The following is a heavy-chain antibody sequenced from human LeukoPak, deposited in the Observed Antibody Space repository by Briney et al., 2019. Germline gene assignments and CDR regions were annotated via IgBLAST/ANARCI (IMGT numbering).Heavy chain of an antibody. CDR1: GGSISSYY. V-gene: IGHV4-59*01. CDR2: IYYSGST. D-gene: IGHD2-2*01. J-gene: IGHJ4*02. CDR3: ARTVCSSTSCWFDY. Sequence: SETLSLTCTVSGGSISSYYWSWIRQPPGKGLEWIGYIYYSGSTNYTPSLKSRVTISVDTSKNQFSLKLSSVTAADTAVYYCARTVCSSTSCWFDYWGQGTLVTVSS.